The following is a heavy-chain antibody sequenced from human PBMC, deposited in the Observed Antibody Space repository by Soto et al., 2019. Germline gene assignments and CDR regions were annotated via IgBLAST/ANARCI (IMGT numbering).Heavy chain of an antibody. CDR3: AKVSHSSSWYSYEYYFDY. V-gene: IGHV3-43*01. J-gene: IGHJ4*02. Sequence: ESGGVVVQPGGSLRLSCAASGFTFDDYTMHWVRQAPGKGLEWVSLISWDGGSTYYADSVKGRFTISRDNSKNSLYLQMNSLRTEDTALYYCAKVSHSSSWYSYEYYFDYWGQGTLVTVSS. CDR1: GFTFDDYT. D-gene: IGHD6-13*01. CDR2: ISWDGGST.